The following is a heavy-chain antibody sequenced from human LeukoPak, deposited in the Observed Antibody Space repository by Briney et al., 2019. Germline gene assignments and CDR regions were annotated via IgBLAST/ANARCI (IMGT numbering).Heavy chain of an antibody. CDR1: GFTFSSYS. D-gene: IGHD3-10*01. CDR3: ASQRRITMVRGVILP. CDR2: ISSSGTYI. J-gene: IGHJ5*02. V-gene: IGHV3-21*04. Sequence: GGSLRLSCAASGFTFSSYSMNWVRQAPGKGLEWVSSISSSGTYIYYADSVKGRFTISRDNAKNSLYLQMNSLRAEDTAVYYCASQRRITMVRGVILPWGQGTLVTVSS.